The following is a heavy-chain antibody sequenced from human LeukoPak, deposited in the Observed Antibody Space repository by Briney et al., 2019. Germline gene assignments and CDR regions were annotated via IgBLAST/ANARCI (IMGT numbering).Heavy chain of an antibody. D-gene: IGHD2-2*01. CDR2: IYPGDSDT. V-gene: IGHV5-51*01. CDR3: ARLQDIVVVPAAMDY. J-gene: IGHJ4*02. CDR1: AYSFSNYW. Sequence: GESLKISCKASAYSFSNYWIGWVRQMPGKGLEWMGIIYPGDSDTKYSPSFQGQVTISADRSISTAYLQWSSLKASDTAMYYCARLQDIVVVPAAMDYWGQGTLVTVSS.